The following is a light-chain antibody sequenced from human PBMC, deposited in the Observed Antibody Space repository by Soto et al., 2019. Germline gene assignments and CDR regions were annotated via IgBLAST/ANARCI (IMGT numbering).Light chain of an antibody. Sequence: NQMTKSPSSLSASVGDRVTITCRASQGIDTSVAWYQQKPGKAPKLLIYAPSNFQSGVPSRFSGSGSGTHFTLTISSLQPEDFATYYCQQLHGYPNTFGQGTRLEIK. V-gene: IGKV1-9*01. CDR3: QQLHGYPNT. CDR1: QGIDTS. CDR2: APS. J-gene: IGKJ5*01.